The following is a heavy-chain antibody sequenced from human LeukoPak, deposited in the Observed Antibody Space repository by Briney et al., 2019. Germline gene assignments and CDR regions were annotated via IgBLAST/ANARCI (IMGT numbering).Heavy chain of an antibody. Sequence: ASVKVSCKASGYIFTNYTMHWVRQAPGQRLEWMGWINAGNGNAKYSQKFQGRVTITRDTSASTAYMELSSLRSEDTAVYYCARDGRSGPAWYYYCMDVWGKGTTVTVSS. CDR1: GYIFTNYT. J-gene: IGHJ6*04. CDR2: INAGNGNA. CDR3: ARDGRSGPAWYYYCMDV. D-gene: IGHD6-19*01. V-gene: IGHV1-3*01.